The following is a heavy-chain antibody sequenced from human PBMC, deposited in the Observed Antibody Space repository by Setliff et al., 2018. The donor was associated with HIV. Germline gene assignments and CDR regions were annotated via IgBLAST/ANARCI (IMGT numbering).Heavy chain of an antibody. CDR2: IFYTGTP. J-gene: IGHJ4*02. D-gene: IGHD5-12*01. CDR1: SGSISSGDYY. Sequence: PSETLSLTCIVSSGSISSGDYYWSWIRQPPGKGLEWIGSIFYTGTPYYNPSLKSRVTISRDTTKNQFSLKLGSLSAADTAVYYCARAPLEYSGYDYLRYFDYWGQGTLVTVSS. CDR3: ARAPLEYSGYDYLRYFDY. V-gene: IGHV4-30-4*08.